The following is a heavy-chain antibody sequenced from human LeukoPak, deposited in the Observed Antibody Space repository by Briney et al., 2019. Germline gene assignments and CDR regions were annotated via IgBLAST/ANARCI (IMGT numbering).Heavy chain of an antibody. CDR2: IIPIFGTA. Sequence: SVKVSCKASGGTFSSYAISWVRQAPGQGLEWMGGIIPIFGTANYAQKFQGRVTITTDESTSTAYMELSSLRSEDTAVYYCARDLGYYGSGRGWFDPWGQGTLVTVSS. J-gene: IGHJ5*02. CDR1: GGTFSSYA. V-gene: IGHV1-69*05. CDR3: ARDLGYYGSGRGWFDP. D-gene: IGHD3-10*01.